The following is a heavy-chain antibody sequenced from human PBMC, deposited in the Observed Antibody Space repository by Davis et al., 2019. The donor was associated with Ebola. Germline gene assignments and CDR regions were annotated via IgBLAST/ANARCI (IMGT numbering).Heavy chain of an antibody. CDR2: ISYDGSNK. V-gene: IGHV3-33*05. CDR3: ARVTWKSGYYDY. D-gene: IGHD3-3*01. Sequence: GESLKISCAASGFTFSSYGMHWVRQAPGKGLEWVAVISYDGSNKYYADSVKGRFTISRDNAKNSLYLQMNSLRAEDTAVYYCARVTWKSGYYDYWGQGTLVTVSS. CDR1: GFTFSSYG. J-gene: IGHJ4*02.